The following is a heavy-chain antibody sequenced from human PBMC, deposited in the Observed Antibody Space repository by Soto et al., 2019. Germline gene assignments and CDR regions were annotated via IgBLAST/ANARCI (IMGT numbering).Heavy chain of an antibody. CDR2: IIPIFGTA. J-gene: IGHJ4*02. CDR1: GGTFSSYA. D-gene: IGHD3-22*01. V-gene: IGHV1-69*13. Sequence: ASVKVSCKASGGTFSSYAISWVRQAPGQGLEWMGGIIPIFGTANYAQKFQGRVTITADESTSTAYMELSSLRSEDTAVNYCARGRSPFPYAAKDPYYYDSSGYLYYFDYWGQGTLVTVSS. CDR3: ARGRSPFPYAAKDPYYYDSSGYLYYFDY.